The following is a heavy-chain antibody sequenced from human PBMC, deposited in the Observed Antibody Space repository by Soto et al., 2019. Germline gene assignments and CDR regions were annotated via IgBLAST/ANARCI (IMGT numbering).Heavy chain of an antibody. CDR2: IYYRGST. J-gene: IGHJ4*02. D-gene: IGHD6-25*01. Sequence: ASETLSLTCSVSGDSINSDKYYWGWIRQPPGKGLEWIGYIYYRGSTNYNPSLKSRVTISVDTSKNQFSLKLSSVTAADTAVYYCARDSGKFDYWGQGTLVTVSS. CDR3: ARDSGKFDY. CDR1: GDSINSDKYY. V-gene: IGHV4-61*01.